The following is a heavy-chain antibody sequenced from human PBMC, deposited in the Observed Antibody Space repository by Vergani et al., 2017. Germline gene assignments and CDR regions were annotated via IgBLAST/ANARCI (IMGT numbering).Heavy chain of an antibody. J-gene: IGHJ4*02. CDR2: IYYSGST. Sequence: QVQLQESGPGLVKPSETLSLTCTVSGGSISSYYWSWIRQPPGKGLEWIGYIYYSGSTNYNPSLKSRVTISVDTSKNQFSLKLSSVTAADTAVNYCARAPALDYWGQGTLVTVSS. CDR3: ARAPALDY. V-gene: IGHV4-59*01. CDR1: GGSISSYY. D-gene: IGHD2-2*01.